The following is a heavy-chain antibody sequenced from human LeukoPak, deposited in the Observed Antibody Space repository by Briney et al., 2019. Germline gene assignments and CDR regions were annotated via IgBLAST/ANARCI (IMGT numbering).Heavy chain of an antibody. CDR2: IFDNGNT. CDR1: GGSISSTHW. D-gene: IGHD3-10*01. Sequence: PSETPSLTCAVSGGSISSTHWWSWVRQPPGKGLEWIGYIFDNGNTNYNPSLKSRVTISLDTSKNQFSLKLSSVTAADTAVYYCARARYYYGHYFDYWGQGTLVTVSS. J-gene: IGHJ4*02. CDR3: ARARYYYGHYFDY. V-gene: IGHV4-4*02.